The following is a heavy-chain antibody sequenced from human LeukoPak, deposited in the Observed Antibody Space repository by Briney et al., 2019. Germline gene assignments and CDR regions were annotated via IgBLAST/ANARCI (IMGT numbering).Heavy chain of an antibody. CDR3: ARDQEGFDY. CDR2: IYPRDGST. J-gene: IGHJ4*02. V-gene: IGHV1-46*01. CDR1: GYTFTSNY. Sequence: ASVKVSCKASGYTFTSNYIHWVRQAPGQGLEWMGIIYPRDGSTSYAQKFQGRVTVTRDTSTSTVHMELSGLRSEDTAVYYCARDQEGFDYWGQGTLVTVSS.